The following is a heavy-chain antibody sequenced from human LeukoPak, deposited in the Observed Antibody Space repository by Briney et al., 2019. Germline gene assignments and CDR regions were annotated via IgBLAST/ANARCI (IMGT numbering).Heavy chain of an antibody. Sequence: SETLSLTCTVSGGSISSHYWSWIRQPPGKGLEWVGGIYYSGSPNYNPSLKSRVTISVDTSQHQFPLKLSSVTAAATAVYYCARPDSSSSGRPFDYWGQGTLVTVSS. CDR2: IYYSGSP. V-gene: IGHV4-59*11. CDR3: ARPDSSSSGRPFDY. D-gene: IGHD6-6*01. CDR1: GGSISSHY. J-gene: IGHJ4*02.